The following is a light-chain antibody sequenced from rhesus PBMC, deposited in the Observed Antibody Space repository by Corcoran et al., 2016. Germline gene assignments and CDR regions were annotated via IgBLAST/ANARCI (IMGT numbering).Light chain of an antibody. J-gene: IGKJ1*01. CDR2: DAS. Sequence: DIQMTQSPPSLSASVGDTVTITCQASQGISKYLAWYQQKPGKAPKLLIYDASTFQSGVPSRFSGSGSGTEFTLTISSLQPEDFATYYCQQHNSYPWTFGQGTKVEIK. CDR1: QGISKY. CDR3: QQHNSYPWT. V-gene: IGKV1-25*01.